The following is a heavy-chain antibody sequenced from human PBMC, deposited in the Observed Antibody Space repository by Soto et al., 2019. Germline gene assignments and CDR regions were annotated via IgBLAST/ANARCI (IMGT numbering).Heavy chain of an antibody. Sequence: VQLVQSGAEVKKPGASVKVSCKASGYTFTSYAMHWVRQAPGQRLEWMGWINAGNGNTKYSQKFQGRVTITRDTSASTAYMELSSLRSEDTAVYYCARGVYYDSSGYYPFGYWGQGTLVTVSS. CDR3: ARGVYYDSSGYYPFGY. V-gene: IGHV1-3*01. CDR1: GYTFTSYA. D-gene: IGHD3-22*01. J-gene: IGHJ4*02. CDR2: INAGNGNT.